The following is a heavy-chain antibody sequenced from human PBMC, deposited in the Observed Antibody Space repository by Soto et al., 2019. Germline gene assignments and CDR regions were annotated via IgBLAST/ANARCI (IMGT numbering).Heavy chain of an antibody. CDR2: IIPIFGTA. CDR1: GGTFSRHA. Sequence: QVQLVQSGAEVRKPGSSVKVSCKASGGTFSRHAISWVRQAPGQGLEWMGGIIPIFGTANHAQKLQGRVTMTRDTSISTAYMELSSLTSADTAIYYCARKEGDDYYYYAMDVWGQGTTVTVSS. D-gene: IGHD3-16*01. V-gene: IGHV1-69*06. J-gene: IGHJ6*02. CDR3: ARKEGDDYYYYAMDV.